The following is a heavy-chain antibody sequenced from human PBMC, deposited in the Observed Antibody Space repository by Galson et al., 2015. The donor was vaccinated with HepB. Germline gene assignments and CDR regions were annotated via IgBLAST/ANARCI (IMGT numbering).Heavy chain of an antibody. J-gene: IGHJ4*02. D-gene: IGHD5-18*01. Sequence: SLRLSCAASGFTFSSYGMHWVRQAPGKGLEWVAVISYDGSNKYYADSVKGRFTISRDNSKNTLYLQMNSLRAEDAAVYYCAKDKGDTAMVTTLDYWGQGTLVTVSS. CDR2: ISYDGSNK. V-gene: IGHV3-30*18. CDR1: GFTFSSYG. CDR3: AKDKGDTAMVTTLDY.